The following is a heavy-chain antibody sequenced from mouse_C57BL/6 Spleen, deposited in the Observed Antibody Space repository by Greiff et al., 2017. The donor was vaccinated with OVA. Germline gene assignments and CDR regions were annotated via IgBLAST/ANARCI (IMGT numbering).Heavy chain of an antibody. CDR3: ARGLGREYYCDY. Sequence: QVQLQQPGAELVKPGASVKMSCKASGYTFTSYWITWVKQRPGQGLEWIGDIYPGSGSTNYNEKFKSKATLTVDTSSSTAYMQLSSLTSEDSAVYYCARGLGREYYCDYWGQGTTLTVSS. V-gene: IGHV1-55*01. CDR1: GYTFTSYW. CDR2: IYPGSGST. D-gene: IGHD4-1*01. J-gene: IGHJ2*01.